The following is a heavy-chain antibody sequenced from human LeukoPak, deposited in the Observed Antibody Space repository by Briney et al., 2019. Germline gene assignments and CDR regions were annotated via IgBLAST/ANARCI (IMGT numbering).Heavy chain of an antibody. V-gene: IGHV4-34*01. CDR3: ARAQRPGDGFGV. CDR1: GGSFSGYY. Sequence: SETLSLTCAVYGGSFSGYYWSWIRQPPGKGLEWIGEINHSGSTNYNPSLKGRVTISVDTSKNQFSLKLSSVTAADTAVYYCARAQRPGDGFGVWGQGTMVTVSS. D-gene: IGHD1-14*01. J-gene: IGHJ3*01. CDR2: INHSGST.